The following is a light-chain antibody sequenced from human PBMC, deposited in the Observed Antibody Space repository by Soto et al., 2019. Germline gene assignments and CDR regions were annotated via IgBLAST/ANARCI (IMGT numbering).Light chain of an antibody. CDR3: QQYNSYST. V-gene: IGKV3-11*01. CDR1: QSVSSY. CDR2: DAS. Sequence: EIVLTQSPATLSLSPWESATLSCRASQSVSSYLAWYQQKPGQAPRLLIYDASNRATGIPARFSGSGSGTDFTLTISSLEPEDFASYYRQQYNSYSTFGQGTRREIK. J-gene: IGKJ5*01.